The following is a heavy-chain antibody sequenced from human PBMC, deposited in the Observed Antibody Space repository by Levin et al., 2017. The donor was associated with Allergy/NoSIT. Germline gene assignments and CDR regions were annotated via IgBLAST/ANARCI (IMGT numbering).Heavy chain of an antibody. D-gene: IGHD1-7*01. CDR1: GGSFRGYY. CDR2: INHSGST. J-gene: IGHJ4*02. CDR3: ARGEYNWNYGHEYYFDY. V-gene: IGHV4-34*01. Sequence: PSQTLSLTCAVYGGSFRGYYWSWIRQPPGKGLEWIGEINHSGSTNYNPSLKSRVTISVDTSKNQFSLKLSSVTAADTAVYYCARGEYNWNYGHEYYFDYWGQGTLVTVSS.